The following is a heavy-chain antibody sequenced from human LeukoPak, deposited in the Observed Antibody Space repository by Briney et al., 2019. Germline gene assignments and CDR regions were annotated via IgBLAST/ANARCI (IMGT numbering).Heavy chain of an antibody. V-gene: IGHV1-18*01. J-gene: IGHJ4*02. CDR2: ISAYNGNT. Sequence: ASVKVSCKASGYTFTSYGISWVRQAPGQGLEWMGWISAYNGNTNYAQKLQGRVTMTTDTSTSTAYMELRSLRSDDTAVYYCATHYDFWSGSSHPFDYWGQGTLVTVSS. D-gene: IGHD3-3*01. CDR1: GYTFTSYG. CDR3: ATHYDFWSGSSHPFDY.